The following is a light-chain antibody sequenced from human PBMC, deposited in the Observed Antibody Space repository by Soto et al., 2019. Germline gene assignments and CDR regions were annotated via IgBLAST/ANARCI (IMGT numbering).Light chain of an antibody. Sequence: DIQMTQSPSTLSASVGDRVTITCRASQSISSWLAWYQQKPGKAPKLLIYKASSLESGVPSRFSGSGSGTEFTLTISSLQPDDFATYYCLHYSTSFRTFGQGTKVEIK. CDR2: KAS. V-gene: IGKV1-5*03. CDR3: LHYSTSFRT. CDR1: QSISSW. J-gene: IGKJ1*01.